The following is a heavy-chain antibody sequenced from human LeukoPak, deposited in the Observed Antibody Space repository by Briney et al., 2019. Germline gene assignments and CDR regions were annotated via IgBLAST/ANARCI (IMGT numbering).Heavy chain of an antibody. D-gene: IGHD3-9*01. CDR3: AKDERYFDWFDIGDWFDP. V-gene: IGHV3-23*01. Sequence: GGSLRLSRAASGFTFSSYAMSWVRQAPGKGLEWVSAISGSGGSTYYADSVKGRFTISRDNSKNTLYLQMNSLRAEDTAVYYCAKDERYFDWFDIGDWFDPWGQGTLVTVSS. J-gene: IGHJ5*02. CDR2: ISGSGGST. CDR1: GFTFSSYA.